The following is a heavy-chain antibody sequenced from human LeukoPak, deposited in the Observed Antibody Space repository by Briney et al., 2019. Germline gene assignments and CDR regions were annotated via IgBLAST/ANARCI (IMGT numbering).Heavy chain of an antibody. CDR1: GFTFSSYA. CDR2: ISSSSSYI. J-gene: IGHJ6*02. Sequence: GGSLRLSCAASGFTFSSYAMSWVRQAPGKGLEWVSSISSSSSYIYYADSVKGRFTISRDNAKNSLYLQMNSLRAEDTAVYYCARSVDIVVVPAAIRWLYYYYGMDVWGQGTTVTVSS. D-gene: IGHD2-2*02. V-gene: IGHV3-21*01. CDR3: ARSVDIVVVPAAIRWLYYYYGMDV.